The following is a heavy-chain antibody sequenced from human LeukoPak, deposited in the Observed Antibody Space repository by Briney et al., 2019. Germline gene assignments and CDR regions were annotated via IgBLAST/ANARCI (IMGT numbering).Heavy chain of an antibody. J-gene: IGHJ4*02. Sequence: PGGSLRLSCAVSGFTFSNFGMHWVRQAPGKGLEWVAFIRYDGSNRYYADSVKGRFTISRDNSKNTLFLQMNSLRAEDTAVYYCARDLGSTVVTPSSFDYWGQGTLVTVSS. V-gene: IGHV3-30*02. CDR1: GFTFSNFG. CDR3: ARDLGSTVVTPSSFDY. CDR2: IRYDGSNR. D-gene: IGHD4-23*01.